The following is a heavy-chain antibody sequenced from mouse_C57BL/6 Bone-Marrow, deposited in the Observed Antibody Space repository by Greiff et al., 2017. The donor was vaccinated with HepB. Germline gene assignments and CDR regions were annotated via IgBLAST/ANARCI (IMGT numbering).Heavy chain of an antibody. Sequence: EVQVVESGGDLVKPGGSLKLSCAASGFTLSSYGMSWVRQTPDKRLEWVATISSGGSYTYYPDSVKGRFTISRDNAKNTLYLQMSSLKSEDTAMYYCARHRWTYWGQGTLVTVSA. V-gene: IGHV5-6*01. J-gene: IGHJ3*01. CDR1: GFTLSSYG. CDR3: ARHRWTY. D-gene: IGHD1-1*02. CDR2: ISSGGSYT.